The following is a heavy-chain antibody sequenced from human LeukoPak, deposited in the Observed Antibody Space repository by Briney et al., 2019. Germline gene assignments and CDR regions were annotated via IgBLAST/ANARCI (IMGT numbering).Heavy chain of an antibody. V-gene: IGHV1-69*05. CDR1: NYTFITYG. D-gene: IGHD6-13*01. CDR3: ARDPDYSNPDAFDI. Sequence: SVKVSCKASNYTFITYGISWVRQAPGQGLEWMGGIIPIFGTANYAQKFQGRVTITTDESTSTAYMELSSLRSEDTAVYYCARDPDYSNPDAFDIWGQGTMVTVSS. CDR2: IIPIFGTA. J-gene: IGHJ3*02.